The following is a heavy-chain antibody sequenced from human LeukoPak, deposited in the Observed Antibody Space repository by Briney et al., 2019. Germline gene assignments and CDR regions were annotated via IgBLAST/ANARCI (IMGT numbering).Heavy chain of an antibody. V-gene: IGHV3-73*01. CDR1: GFTFSGSA. CDR2: IRDKANSYAT. D-gene: IGHD2-15*01. J-gene: IGHJ4*02. CDR3: AKGVGYCSGGSCQQFDY. Sequence: GGSLRLSCAASGFTFSGSAMHWVRQASGKGLEWVGRIRDKANSYATTYAASVKGRFTISRDNSKNTLYLQMNSLRAEDTAVYYCAKGVGYCSGGSCQQFDYWGQGTLVTVSS.